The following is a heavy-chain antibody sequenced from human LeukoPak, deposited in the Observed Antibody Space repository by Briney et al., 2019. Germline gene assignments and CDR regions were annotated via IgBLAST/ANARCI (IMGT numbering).Heavy chain of an antibody. D-gene: IGHD2-21*01. Sequence: SETLSLTCTVSGGSISSGDYYWSWIRQPPGKGLEWIGYIYYSGSTYYDPSLKSRVTISVDTSKNQFSLKLSSVTAADTTVHYWARDRAIGAFDIWGQGTMVTVSS. J-gene: IGHJ3*02. CDR1: GGSISSGDYY. V-gene: IGHV4-30-4*08. CDR3: ARDRAIGAFDI. CDR2: IYYSGST.